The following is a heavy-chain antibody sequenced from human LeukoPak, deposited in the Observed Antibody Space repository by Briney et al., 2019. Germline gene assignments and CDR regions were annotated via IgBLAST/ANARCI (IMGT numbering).Heavy chain of an antibody. CDR3: ATTVTKVLSWYFDL. CDR2: IWYDGSNK. CDR1: GFTFSSYG. Sequence: GRSLRLSCAASGFTFSSYGMHWVRQAPGKGLEWVAVIWYDGSNKYYADSVKGRFTISRDNSKNTLYLQMNSLRAEDTAVYYCATTVTKVLSWYFDLWGRGTLVTVSS. V-gene: IGHV3-33*01. J-gene: IGHJ2*01. D-gene: IGHD4-17*01.